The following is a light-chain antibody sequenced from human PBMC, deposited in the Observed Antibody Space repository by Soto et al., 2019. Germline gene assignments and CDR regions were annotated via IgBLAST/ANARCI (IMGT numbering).Light chain of an antibody. Sequence: QAVVTQPASVSGSPGQSITISCTGTSSDVGGYNYVSWYQQHPGKAPKLMINDVSKRPSGVPDRFSGSKSGNTASLTISGLQAEDEADYYCCSYAGRYTFVFGTGTKLTVL. CDR1: SSDVGGYNY. V-gene: IGLV2-11*01. J-gene: IGLJ1*01. CDR3: CSYAGRYTFV. CDR2: DVS.